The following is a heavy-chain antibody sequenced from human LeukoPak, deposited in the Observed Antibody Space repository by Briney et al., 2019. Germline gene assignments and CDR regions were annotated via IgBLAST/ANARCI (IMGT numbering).Heavy chain of an antibody. CDR1: GFTFGDHA. D-gene: IGHD1-26*01. CDR2: ISSSSIYI. Sequence: GGSLRLSCKASGFTFGDHALHWVRQAPGKGLEWVSSISSSSIYIYYADSVKGRFTISRDNAKNSLYLQMNSLGPEDTAVYYCARDPYSGNYGNYYYYYMDVWGKGTTVTISS. J-gene: IGHJ6*03. V-gene: IGHV3-21*01. CDR3: ARDPYSGNYGNYYYYYMDV.